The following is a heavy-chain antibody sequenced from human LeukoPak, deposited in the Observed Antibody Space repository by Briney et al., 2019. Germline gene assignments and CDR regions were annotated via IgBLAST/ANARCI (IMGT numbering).Heavy chain of an antibody. J-gene: IGHJ4*02. D-gene: IGHD1-26*01. Sequence: PGGSLRLSCAASGFTFSSYAMSWVRQAPGKGLEWVSAISGSGGSTYYADSVKGRLTISRDNSKNTLYLQMNSLRAEDTAVYYCARAMWWELPEYYFDYWGQGTLVTVSS. CDR3: ARAMWWELPEYYFDY. CDR1: GFTFSSYA. CDR2: ISGSGGST. V-gene: IGHV3-23*01.